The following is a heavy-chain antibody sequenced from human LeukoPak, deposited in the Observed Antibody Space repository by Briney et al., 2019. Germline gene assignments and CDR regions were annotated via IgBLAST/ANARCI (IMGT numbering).Heavy chain of an antibody. CDR2: ISGSGSNI. V-gene: IGHV3-23*01. J-gene: IGHJ4*02. D-gene: IGHD5-24*01. CDR1: GFTFSSYA. Sequence: QPGRSLRLSCVASGFTFSSYAMSWVRQAPGEGLEWVSGISGSGSNIYYADSVKGRFTISRDNSKNTLYLQMNSLRAEDTAIYYCAKESGDDFDYWGQGTLVTVSS. CDR3: AKESGDDFDY.